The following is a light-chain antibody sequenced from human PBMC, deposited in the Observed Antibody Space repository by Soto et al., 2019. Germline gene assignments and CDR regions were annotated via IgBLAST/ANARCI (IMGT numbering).Light chain of an antibody. CDR2: GNS. J-gene: IGLJ2*01. CDR1: SSNIGAGYD. Sequence: QYVLTQPPSVSGAPGQRVTISCTGSSSNIGAGYDVHWYQQLPGTAPKLLIYGNSNRPSGVPDRFSGSKSGPSASLAITGLQAENEADYYCQSYDSILDVVFGGGTKLTIL. V-gene: IGLV1-40*01. CDR3: QSYDSILDVV.